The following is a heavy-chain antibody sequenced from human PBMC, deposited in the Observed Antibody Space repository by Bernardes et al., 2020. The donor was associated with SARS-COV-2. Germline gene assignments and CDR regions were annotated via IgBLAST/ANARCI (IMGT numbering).Heavy chain of an antibody. CDR3: ARDFPYYDSSGYYHFFDY. D-gene: IGHD3-22*01. V-gene: IGHV1-18*01. J-gene: IGHJ4*02. CDR2: ISAYNGNT. CDR1: GYTFTSYG. Sequence: ASVKVSCKASGYTFTSYGISWVRQAPGQGLEWMGWISAYNGNTNYAQKLQGRVTMTTDTSTSTAYMELRSLRSDDTAVYYCARDFPYYDSSGYYHFFDYWGQGTLVTVSS.